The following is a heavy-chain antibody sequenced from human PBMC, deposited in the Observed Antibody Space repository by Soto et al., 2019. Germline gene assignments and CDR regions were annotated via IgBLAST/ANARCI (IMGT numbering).Heavy chain of an antibody. D-gene: IGHD4-17*01. CDR1: GFTFSNYA. Sequence: GWSLRLSCVASGFTFSNYAMHWVRQAPGKGLGWVAVISSDGSEKYYLDSVRDRFTISRDNSKNTLYLQMNNLRPEDTAMYYCANYWTTLTTGFDFWGQGALVTASS. J-gene: IGHJ4*02. CDR3: ANYWTTLTTGFDF. CDR2: ISSDGSEK. V-gene: IGHV3-30*18.